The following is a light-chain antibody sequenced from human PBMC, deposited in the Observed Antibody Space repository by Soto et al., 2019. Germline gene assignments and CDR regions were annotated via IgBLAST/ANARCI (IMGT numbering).Light chain of an antibody. CDR3: CSYAGGTSVV. J-gene: IGLJ2*01. V-gene: IGLV2-23*01. Sequence: QSVLTQPASVSGSPRQSITISCTGTSSDVGSYNLVSWYQQHPGKAPKLMIYEDIERPSGVSNRFSGSKSGNTASLTISGLQTEDEADYYCCSYAGGTSVVFGGGTQLTVL. CDR2: EDI. CDR1: SSDVGSYNL.